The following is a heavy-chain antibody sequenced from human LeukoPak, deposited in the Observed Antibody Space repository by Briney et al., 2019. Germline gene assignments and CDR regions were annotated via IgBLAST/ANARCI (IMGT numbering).Heavy chain of an antibody. J-gene: IGHJ4*02. D-gene: IGHD3-22*01. CDR3: ARDMTMIGDDY. Sequence: ASVKVSCKASGYTFTGYYMHWVRQAPGQGLEWMGWINPNSGGTNYAPKFQGRVTMTRDTSISTAYMELSRLRSDEPGVYYCARDMTMIGDDYWGQGTLVTVSS. CDR2: INPNSGGT. V-gene: IGHV1-2*02. CDR1: GYTFTGYY.